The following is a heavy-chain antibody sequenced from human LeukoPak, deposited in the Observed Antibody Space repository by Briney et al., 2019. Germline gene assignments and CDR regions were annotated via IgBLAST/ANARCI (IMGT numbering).Heavy chain of an antibody. V-gene: IGHV2-5*01. D-gene: IGHD3-3*01. Sequence: SGPTLVNPTQTLTLTCTFSGFSLSGGGVGVGWIRQPPGKALEWLSLIYWNDDKRYSPSLKNRLSIAKGTSKNQVVLTMTNMGPLDTATYYCAHKYDFWSGYDNWGPGTLVTVSS. CDR2: IYWNDDK. J-gene: IGHJ4*02. CDR3: AHKYDFWSGYDN. CDR1: GFSLSGGGVG.